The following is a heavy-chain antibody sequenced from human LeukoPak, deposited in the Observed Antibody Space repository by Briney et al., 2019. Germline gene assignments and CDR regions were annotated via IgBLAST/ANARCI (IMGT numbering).Heavy chain of an antibody. D-gene: IGHD3-16*01. CDR1: GFSVSSNH. CDR2: IDGSGGDT. V-gene: IGHV3-23*01. CDR3: ARPWGDVSIATWFNP. J-gene: IGHJ5*02. Sequence: PGGSLRLSCAASGFSVSSNHMAWVRQAPGKGLEWVSSIDGSGGDTHYADSVKGRFTISRDNSRNTLYLQMNSLRSDDTAVYYCARPWGDVSIATWFNPWGQGTRVTVSS.